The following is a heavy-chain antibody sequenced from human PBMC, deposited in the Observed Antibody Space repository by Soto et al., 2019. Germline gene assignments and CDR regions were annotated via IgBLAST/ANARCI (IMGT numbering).Heavy chain of an antibody. CDR3: ARATWNGGKGFDY. CDR2: INHSGST. Sequence: QVQLQQWGAGLLKPSETLSLTCAVYGGSFSGYYWSWIRQPPGKGLEWIGEINHSGSTNYNPSLKSRVTISVDTSKNQFSLKLSSVTAADTAVYYCARATWNGGKGFDYWGQGTLVTVSS. D-gene: IGHD1-1*01. CDR1: GGSFSGYY. J-gene: IGHJ4*02. V-gene: IGHV4-34*01.